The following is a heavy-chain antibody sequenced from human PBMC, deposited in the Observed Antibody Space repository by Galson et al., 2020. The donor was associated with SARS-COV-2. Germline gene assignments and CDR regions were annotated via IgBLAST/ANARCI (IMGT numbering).Heavy chain of an antibody. D-gene: IGHD2-15*01. V-gene: IGHV4-61*01. J-gene: IGHJ4*02. CDR1: GGSVTSGLYY. CDR3: ANRYCSGGSCYFDY. CDR2: IYYSGST. Sequence: ASETLSLTCTVSGGSVTSGLYYWTWIRQPPEKGLEWIGYIYYSGSTNYNPSLKSRVTISVDTSKNQFSLRLNSVTASDTAVYYCANRYCSGGSCYFDYWGQGILVTVSS.